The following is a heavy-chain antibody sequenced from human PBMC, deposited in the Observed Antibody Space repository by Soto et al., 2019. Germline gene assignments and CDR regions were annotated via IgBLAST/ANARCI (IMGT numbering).Heavy chain of an antibody. D-gene: IGHD1-26*01. J-gene: IGHJ6*02. CDR1: GFTFSSYG. CDR2: ISYDGSNK. CDR3: AKSGSYYPHPFKDYYGMDV. Sequence: GGSLRLSCAASGFTFSSYGMHWVRQAPGKGLEWVAVISYDGSNKYYADSVKGRFTISRDNSKNTLYLQMNSLRAEDTAVYYCAKSGSYYPHPFKDYYGMDVWGQGTTVTVSS. V-gene: IGHV3-30*18.